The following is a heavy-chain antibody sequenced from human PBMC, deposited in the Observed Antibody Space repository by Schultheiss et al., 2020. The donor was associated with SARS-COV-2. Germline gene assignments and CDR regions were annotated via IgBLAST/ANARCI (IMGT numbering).Heavy chain of an antibody. J-gene: IGHJ3*02. CDR2: ISSSSSYI. Sequence: GGSLRLSCAASGFTFSSYSMNWVRQAPGKGLEWVSSISSSSSYIYYADSVKGRFTISRDNAKNSLYLQMNSLRAEDTAVYYCAHLGATRRLIDAFDIWGQGTMVTVSS. CDR1: GFTFSSYS. D-gene: IGHD1-26*01. CDR3: AHLGATRRLIDAFDI. V-gene: IGHV3-21*01.